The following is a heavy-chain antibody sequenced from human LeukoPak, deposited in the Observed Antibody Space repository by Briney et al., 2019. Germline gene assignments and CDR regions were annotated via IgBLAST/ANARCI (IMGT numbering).Heavy chain of an antibody. CDR3: AREAGTYYYGSGAGMDV. J-gene: IGHJ6*02. CDR2: IYYSGST. D-gene: IGHD3-10*01. V-gene: IGHV4-59*02. CDR1: SGSVSGYY. Sequence: SETLSLTCVVSSGSVSGYYWGWIRQPPGKGLEWIGYIYYSGSTNYNPSLKSRVTISVDTSKNQFSLKLSSVTAADTAVYYCAREAGTYYYGSGAGMDVWGQGTTVTVSS.